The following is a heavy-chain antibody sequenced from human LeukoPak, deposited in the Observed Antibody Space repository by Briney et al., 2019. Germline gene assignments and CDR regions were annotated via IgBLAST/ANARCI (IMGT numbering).Heavy chain of an antibody. CDR2: IYYRGDT. V-gene: IGHV4-30-4*08. J-gene: IGHJ2*01. CDR3: ARPYYSINIHSFFDF. CDR1: GGSVSSGDYY. D-gene: IGHD6-13*01. Sequence: PSETLSLTCTVSGGSVSSGDYYWSWIRQHPGKGLEWIGYIYYRGDTYYNRSLKSRVTISVPASTNQFSLTLSSVTAADTAVYYCARPYYSINIHSFFDFWGRGTLVTVSS.